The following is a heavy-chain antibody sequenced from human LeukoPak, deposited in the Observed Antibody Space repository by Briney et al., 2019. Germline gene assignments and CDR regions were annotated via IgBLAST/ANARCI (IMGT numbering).Heavy chain of an antibody. CDR1: GFTFSSYE. CDR2: ISSSGSTI. V-gene: IGHV3-48*03. Sequence: GGSLRLSCAASGFTFSSYEMNWVRQAPGKGLEWVSYISSSGSTIYYADSVKGRFTISRDNAKNSLYLQMNSLRAEDTAVYYCARDGRNYFDSSDYFPNFFDYWGQGTLVTVSS. CDR3: ARDGRNYFDSSDYFPNFFDY. D-gene: IGHD3-22*01. J-gene: IGHJ4*02.